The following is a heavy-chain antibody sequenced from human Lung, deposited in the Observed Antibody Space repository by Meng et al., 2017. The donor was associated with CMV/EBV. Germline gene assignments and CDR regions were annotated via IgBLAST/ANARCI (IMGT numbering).Heavy chain of an antibody. CDR3: AKAYSSSSVGTNRGFDY. CDR2: ISGSGGST. J-gene: IGHJ4*02. Sequence: SCAASGFTFSSYAMSWVRQAPGKELEWVSAISGSGGSTYYADSVKGRFTISRDNSKNTLYLQMNSLRAEDTAVYYCAKAYSSSSVGTNRGFDYWXQGTLVTVSS. CDR1: GFTFSSYA. V-gene: IGHV3-23*01. D-gene: IGHD6-6*01.